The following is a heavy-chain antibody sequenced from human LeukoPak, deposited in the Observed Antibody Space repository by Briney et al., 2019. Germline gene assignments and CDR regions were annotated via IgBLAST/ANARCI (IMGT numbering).Heavy chain of an antibody. J-gene: IGHJ4*02. V-gene: IGHV4-34*01. Sequence: SETLSLTCAVYGGSFSGYYWSWIRQPPGKGLDWIGEINHSGSTNYNPSLKSRVTISVDTSKNQFSLKLSSVTAADTAVYYCARDRGYYDSSGYSDWGQGTLVTVSS. CDR3: ARDRGYYDSSGYSD. CDR2: INHSGST. CDR1: GGSFSGYY. D-gene: IGHD3-22*01.